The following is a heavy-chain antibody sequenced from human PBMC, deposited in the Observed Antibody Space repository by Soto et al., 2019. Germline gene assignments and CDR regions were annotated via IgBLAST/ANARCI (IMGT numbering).Heavy chain of an antibody. CDR1: GGSFSAYY. Sequence: SETLSLTCAVYGGSFSAYYWSWIRQPPGKGLEWIGEINHSGGTSYNPSLRSRVTISVDTSKSQFSLKPSSVTAADTAVYYCARALRRYYYYGMDVWGQGTTVTVSS. D-gene: IGHD3-16*01. CDR2: INHSGGT. V-gene: IGHV4-34*01. J-gene: IGHJ6*02. CDR3: ARALRRYYYYGMDV.